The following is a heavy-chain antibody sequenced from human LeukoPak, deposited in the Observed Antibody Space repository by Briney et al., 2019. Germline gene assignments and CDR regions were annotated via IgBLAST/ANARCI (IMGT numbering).Heavy chain of an antibody. CDR3: ATHVQAAGTFDAFDI. D-gene: IGHD6-13*01. V-gene: IGHV1-24*01. CDR1: GYTLTELS. Sequence: ASVKVSCKVSGYTLTELSMHWVRQAPGKGLEWMGGFDPEDGEIIYAQKFQGRVTMTEDTSTDTAYMELSSLRSEDTAVYYCATHVQAAGTFDAFDIWGQGTMVTVSS. J-gene: IGHJ3*02. CDR2: FDPEDGEI.